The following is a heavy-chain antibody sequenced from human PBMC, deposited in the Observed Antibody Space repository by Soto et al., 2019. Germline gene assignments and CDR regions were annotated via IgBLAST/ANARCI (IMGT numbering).Heavy chain of an antibody. J-gene: IGHJ5*02. Sequence: GESLKISCNGSGYSFTSYWISWVRQMPGKGLEWMGRIDPSDSYTNYSPSFQGHVTISADKSISTAYLQWSSLKASDTAMYYCARSPYDSSGQNWFDPWGQGTLVTVSS. CDR1: GYSFTSYW. CDR3: ARSPYDSSGQNWFDP. V-gene: IGHV5-10-1*01. CDR2: IDPSDSYT. D-gene: IGHD3-22*01.